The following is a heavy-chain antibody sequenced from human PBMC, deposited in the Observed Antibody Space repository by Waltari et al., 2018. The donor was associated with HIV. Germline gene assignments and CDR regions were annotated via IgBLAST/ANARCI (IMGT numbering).Heavy chain of an antibody. CDR3: ARAGGDYVRAFFDY. CDR1: GFTFSSYA. V-gene: IGHV3-30*01. J-gene: IGHJ4*02. Sequence: QVQLVESGGGVVQPGRSLRLSCAASGFTFSSYAMHWVRQAPGKGLEWVAVISYDGSNKYYADSVKGRFTISRDNSKNTLYLQMNSLRAEDTAVYYCARAGGDYVRAFFDYWGQGTLVTVSS. CDR2: ISYDGSNK. D-gene: IGHD2-21*02.